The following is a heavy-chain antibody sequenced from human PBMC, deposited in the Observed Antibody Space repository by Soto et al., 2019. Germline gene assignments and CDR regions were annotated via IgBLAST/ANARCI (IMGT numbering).Heavy chain of an antibody. CDR1: GGSISSSSYY. CDR2: IYYSGST. CDR3: ARHGGGGEQLVFAFDI. Sequence: SETLSLTCTVSGGSISSSSYYWGWIRQPPGKGLEWIGSIYYSGSTYYNPSLKSRVTISVDTSKNQFSLKLSSVTAADTAVYYCARHGGGGEQLVFAFDIWGQGTMVTVSS. V-gene: IGHV4-39*01. D-gene: IGHD6-13*01. J-gene: IGHJ3*02.